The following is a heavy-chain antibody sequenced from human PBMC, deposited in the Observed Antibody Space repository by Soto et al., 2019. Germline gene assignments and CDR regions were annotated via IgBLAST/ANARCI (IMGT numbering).Heavy chain of an antibody. CDR2: IIPIFGTA. J-gene: IGHJ4*02. D-gene: IGHD2-15*01. Sequence: SVKVSCKASGGTFSSYAISWVRQAPGQGLEWMGGIIPIFGTANYAQKFQGRVTITADESTSTAYMELSSLRSEDTAVYYCASLIRYCSGGSCSYYFDYWGQGPLVTVSS. CDR1: GGTFSSYA. CDR3: ASLIRYCSGGSCSYYFDY. V-gene: IGHV1-69*13.